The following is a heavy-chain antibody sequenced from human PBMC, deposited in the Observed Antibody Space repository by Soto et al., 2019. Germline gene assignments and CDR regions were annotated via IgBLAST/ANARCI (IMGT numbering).Heavy chain of an antibody. CDR3: ARGNKVLRYFD. V-gene: IGHV4-34*01. CDR2: INHSGST. J-gene: IGHJ4*02. D-gene: IGHD3-9*01. Sequence: QVQLQQWGAGLLKPSETLSLTCAVYGGSFSGYYWSWIRQPPGKGLEWIGEINHSGSTNYNPSLKSGVTSSVYTSKNQFSLKLSSVTAADTAVYYCARGNKVLRYFDWAQGTMVTVSS. CDR1: GGSFSGYY.